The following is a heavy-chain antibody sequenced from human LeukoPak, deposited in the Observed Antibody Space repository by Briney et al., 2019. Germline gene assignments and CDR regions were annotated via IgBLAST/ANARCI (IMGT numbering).Heavy chain of an antibody. J-gene: IGHJ5*02. CDR1: GFTFNTYW. Sequence: GGSLRLSCAASGFTFNTYWMHWVRHAPGKGLVWVSRISSDGSFINYADSVKGRFTVSRDNAKNTLYLQMNSPRDEDTAIYYCARGPGSGGGYYVGDAWGQGTQVTVSS. D-gene: IGHD1-26*01. V-gene: IGHV3-74*01. CDR2: ISSDGSFI. CDR3: ARGPGSGGGYYVGDA.